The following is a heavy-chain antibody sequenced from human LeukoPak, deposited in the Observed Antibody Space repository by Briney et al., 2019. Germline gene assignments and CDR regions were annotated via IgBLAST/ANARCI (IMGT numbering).Heavy chain of an antibody. Sequence: SVKVSCKASGGTFSSYAISWVRQAPGQGLKWMGGIIPIFGTANYAQKFQGRVTITTDESTSTAYMELSSLRSEDTAVYYCASGNYGSGSQDYYYYYMDVWGKGTTVTVSS. CDR3: ASGNYGSGSQDYYYYYMDV. V-gene: IGHV1-69*05. J-gene: IGHJ6*03. D-gene: IGHD3-10*01. CDR2: IIPIFGTA. CDR1: GGTFSSYA.